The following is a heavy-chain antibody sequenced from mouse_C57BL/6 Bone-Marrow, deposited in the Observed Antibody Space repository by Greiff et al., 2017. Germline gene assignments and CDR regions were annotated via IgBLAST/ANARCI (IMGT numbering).Heavy chain of an antibody. CDR2: IDPSDSYT. J-gene: IGHJ2*01. V-gene: IGHV1-69*01. D-gene: IGHD2-10*02. CDR1: GYTFTSYW. Sequence: VQLQQPGAELVMPGASVKLSCKASGYTFTSYWMHWVKQRPGQGLEWIGEIDPSDSYTNYNQKFKGKSTLTVDKSSSPAYMQLSSLTSEDSAVYCCARYTYYFDYWGQGTTLTVSS. CDR3: ARYTYYFDY.